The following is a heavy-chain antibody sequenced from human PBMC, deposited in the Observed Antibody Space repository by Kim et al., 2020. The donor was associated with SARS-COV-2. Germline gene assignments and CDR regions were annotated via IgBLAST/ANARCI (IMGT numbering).Heavy chain of an antibody. D-gene: IGHD2-21*02. Sequence: NYDPSLERRVTMSVDTAKNQFSLTLTSVTAGDTAVYYCARGHLVVTAILDYWGQGSLVTVSS. V-gene: IGHV4-34*01. J-gene: IGHJ4*02. CDR3: ARGHLVVTAILDY.